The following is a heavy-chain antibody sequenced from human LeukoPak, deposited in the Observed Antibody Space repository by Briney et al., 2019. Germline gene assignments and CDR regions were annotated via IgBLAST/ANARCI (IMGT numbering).Heavy chain of an antibody. J-gene: IGHJ4*02. CDR2: ISDIVGRT. Sequence: GGTLRLSCAASGFTFSSYGMSWVRQAPGKGLEWVSSISDIVGRTYYADSVEGRFTISRDNSKNTLYLQMNSLRADDTAVYYCARSMYCGGDCYYYFDYWGQGTLVTVAS. CDR3: ARSMYCGGDCYYYFDY. V-gene: IGHV3-23*01. D-gene: IGHD2-21*02. CDR1: GFTFSSYG.